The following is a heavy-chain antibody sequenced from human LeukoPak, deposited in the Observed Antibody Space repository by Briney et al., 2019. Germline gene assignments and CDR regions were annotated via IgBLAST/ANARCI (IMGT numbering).Heavy chain of an antibody. CDR1: GFTFSSYA. J-gene: IGHJ4*02. CDR3: AKDWEVTMVRGVLDY. CDR2: ISGNGGST. Sequence: QPGGSLRLSCAASGFTFSSYAMSWVRQAPGKGLEWVSAISGNGGSTYYADSVKGRLTISRDNSKNTLYLQMNSLRAEDTAVYYCAKDWEVTMVRGVLDYWGQGTLVTVSS. D-gene: IGHD3-10*01. V-gene: IGHV3-23*01.